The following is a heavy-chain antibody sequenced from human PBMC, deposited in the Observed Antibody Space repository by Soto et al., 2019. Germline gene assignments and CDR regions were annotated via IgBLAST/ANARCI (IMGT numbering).Heavy chain of an antibody. CDR1: GFPFITYS. D-gene: IGHD2-2*01. Sequence: PGGSLRLSCASSGFPFITYSMSWVRQAPGKGLEWISYISASTLTIFYADSVKGRFTISRDTAQNSLYLQMNSLRDEDTAVYYCARAPQLVAPAATGFDSWGQGTLVTVSS. J-gene: IGHJ4*02. CDR3: ARAPQLVAPAATGFDS. V-gene: IGHV3-48*02. CDR2: ISASTLTI.